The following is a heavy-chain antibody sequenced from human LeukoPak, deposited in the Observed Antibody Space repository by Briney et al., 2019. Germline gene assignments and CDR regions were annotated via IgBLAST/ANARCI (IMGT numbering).Heavy chain of an antibody. Sequence: SETLSLTCTVSGGSISSGGYYWSWIRQHPEKGLEWIGYIYYSGSTYYNPSLKSRVTISVDTSKNQFSLKLSSVTAADTAVYYCAGRDSSGWQGRWAFDYWGQGTLVTVSS. D-gene: IGHD6-19*01. V-gene: IGHV4-31*03. CDR1: GGSISSGGYY. CDR3: AGRDSSGWQGRWAFDY. J-gene: IGHJ4*02. CDR2: IYYSGST.